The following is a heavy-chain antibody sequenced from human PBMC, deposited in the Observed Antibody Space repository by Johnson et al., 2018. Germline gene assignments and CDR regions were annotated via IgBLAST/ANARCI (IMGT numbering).Heavy chain of an antibody. CDR1: GGTFSSYA. D-gene: IGHD3-16*01. Sequence: QVQLVQSGAEVKKPGSSVKVSCKASGGTFSSYAISWVRQAPGQGLEWMGGIIPIFGTANYAQKFQGRVMITADESTSTAYMDLSSLRSEDTAVYYCAGGLKITFGTYEYFQNWGQGTLVTVSS. V-gene: IGHV1-69*01. CDR3: AGGLKITFGTYEYFQN. CDR2: IIPIFGTA. J-gene: IGHJ1*01.